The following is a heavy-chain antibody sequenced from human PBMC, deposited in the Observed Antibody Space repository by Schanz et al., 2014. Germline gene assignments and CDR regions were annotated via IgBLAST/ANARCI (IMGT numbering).Heavy chain of an antibody. Sequence: EVQLLESGGGLVQPGGSLRLSCAASGFTFSSNAMCWVRQAPGKGLEWVSTITSNGGGTYYADSVKGRFTISRDNSKNMLYLQMNSLRGEDTAVYFCAKGRGGTSSEGLDQYYGMDVWGQGTTVTVSS. CDR1: GFTFSSNA. CDR2: ITSNGGGT. V-gene: IGHV3-23*01. J-gene: IGHJ6*02. D-gene: IGHD6-6*01. CDR3: AKGRGGTSSEGLDQYYGMDV.